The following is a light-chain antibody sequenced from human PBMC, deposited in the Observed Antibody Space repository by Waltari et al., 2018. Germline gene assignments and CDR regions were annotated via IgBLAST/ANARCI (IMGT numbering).Light chain of an antibody. J-gene: IGKJ2*01. CDR2: WAS. V-gene: IGKV4-1*01. CDR1: PSVLYSSDNKNY. Sequence: DIVMTQSPDSLSVSLGERATINCKSSPSVLYSSDNKNYLAWYQQKPRQPPKLLISWASTRESGVPDRFSGSGSGTDFTLTISSLQAEDVAVYYCQQYYNTPYTFGQGTKLEIK. CDR3: QQYYNTPYT.